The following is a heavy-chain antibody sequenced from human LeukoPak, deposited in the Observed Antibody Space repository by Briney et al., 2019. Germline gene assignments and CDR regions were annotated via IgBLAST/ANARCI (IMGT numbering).Heavy chain of an antibody. V-gene: IGHV3-23*01. Sequence: GGSLRLSCAASGLTFSGYYMSWIRQAPGKGLEWVSSNSGGSTYYADSVKGRFSISRDNSKNTLYLQMNSLRAEDTAVYYCAKDLGSSGWYIDYWGQGTLVTVSS. D-gene: IGHD6-19*01. CDR1: GLTFSGYY. CDR3: AKDLGSSGWYIDY. CDR2: NSGGST. J-gene: IGHJ4*02.